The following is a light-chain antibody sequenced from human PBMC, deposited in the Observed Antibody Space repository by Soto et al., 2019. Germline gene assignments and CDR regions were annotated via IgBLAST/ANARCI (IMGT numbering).Light chain of an antibody. Sequence: DIVMTQSPLSLPVTPGEPASISCRSSQSLLHSNGYNYLNWYLQKPGQSPQVLIYLSSNRASGVNDXXSGSGSGTDFTLKISRVEAEDVGLYYCMQALQTPWTFGQGTKVEIK. V-gene: IGKV2-28*01. CDR3: MQALQTPWT. CDR2: LSS. CDR1: QSLLHSNGYNY. J-gene: IGKJ1*01.